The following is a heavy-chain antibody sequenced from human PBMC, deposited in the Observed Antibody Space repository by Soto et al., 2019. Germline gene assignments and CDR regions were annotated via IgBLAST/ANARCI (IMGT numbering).Heavy chain of an antibody. Sequence: GESLKISCKGSGYSFTSYWIGWVRQMPGKGLEWMGIIYPGDSDTRYSPSFQGQVTISADKSISTAYLQWSSLKASDTAMYYWARRAPADVFGGGYSRYYYYGRDFRGKGTWFTVP. V-gene: IGHV5-51*01. CDR1: GYSFTSYW. CDR3: ARRAPADVFGGGYSRYYYYGRDF. D-gene: IGHD3-3*01. J-gene: IGHJ6*04. CDR2: IYPGDSDT.